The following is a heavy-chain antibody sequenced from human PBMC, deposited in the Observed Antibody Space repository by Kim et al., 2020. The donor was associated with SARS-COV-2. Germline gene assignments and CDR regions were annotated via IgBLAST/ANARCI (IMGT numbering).Heavy chain of an antibody. CDR3: ARAVFRWFWFYFDY. Sequence: SETLSLTCAVYGGSFSGYYWSWIRQPPGKGLEWIGEINHSGSTNYNPSLKSRVTISVDTSKNQFSLKLSSVTAADTAVYYCARAVFRWFWFYFDYWGQGTLVTVSS. CDR1: GGSFSGYY. J-gene: IGHJ4*02. V-gene: IGHV4-34*01. CDR2: INHSGST. D-gene: IGHD2-15*01.